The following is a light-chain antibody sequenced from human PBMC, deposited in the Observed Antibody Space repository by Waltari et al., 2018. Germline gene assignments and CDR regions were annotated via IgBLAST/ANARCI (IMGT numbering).Light chain of an antibody. V-gene: IGLV4-69*01. CDR2: VNNDGTH. CDR3: QTWGPGIRV. Sequence: QLMLTQSPSASASLGDSVKLTCTLSSGHSTSAIAWHQQQPAKGPRYLMKVNNDGTHSKGDGIPDRFSGSSSGAERYLTISSLQSEDDAEYYCQTWGPGIRVFGGGTKLTVL. J-gene: IGLJ3*02. CDR1: SGHSTSA.